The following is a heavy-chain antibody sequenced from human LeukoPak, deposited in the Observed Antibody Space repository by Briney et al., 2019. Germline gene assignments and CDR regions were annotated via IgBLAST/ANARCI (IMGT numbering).Heavy chain of an antibody. CDR2: INPNSGGT. J-gene: IGHJ5*02. V-gene: IGHV1-2*02. CDR3: ARDGPSHYYDSSGYPNWFDP. Sequence: ASVKVSCKASGYTFTSYYMHWVRQAPGQGLEWMGWINPNSGGTNYAQKFQGRVTMTRDTSISTAYMELSRLRSDDTAVYYCARDGPSHYYDSSGYPNWFDPWGQGTLVTVSS. D-gene: IGHD3-22*01. CDR1: GYTFTSYY.